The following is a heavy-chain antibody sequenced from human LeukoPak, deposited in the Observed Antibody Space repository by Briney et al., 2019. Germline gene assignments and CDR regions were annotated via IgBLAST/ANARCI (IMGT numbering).Heavy chain of an antibody. CDR3: ARTGWKQLWYY. D-gene: IGHD5-18*01. CDR2: VEYSGST. V-gene: IGHV4-39*01. J-gene: IGHJ4*02. CDR1: GGSVSSSYY. Sequence: SETLSLTCIVSGGSVSSSYYWGWIRQSPGRGLEWIGSVEYSGSTYYNSSLKSRVTISVDTSMNQFSLQVNSVTAADTAVYYCARTGWKQLWYYWGQGTLVTVSS.